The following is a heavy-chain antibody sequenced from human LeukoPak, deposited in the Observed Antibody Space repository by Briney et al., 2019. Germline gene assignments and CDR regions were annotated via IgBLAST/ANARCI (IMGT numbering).Heavy chain of an antibody. CDR1: GFTFSKYW. CDR2: INTDGTVT. J-gene: IGHJ4*02. D-gene: IGHD6-19*01. V-gene: IGHV3-74*01. CDR3: ATKQWLAPPPDS. Sequence: GGSLRLSCAASGFTFSKYWMLWVRQAPGKGLGSVSRINTDGTVTTYADSVKGRFTVSRDNSDNTMFLQMNSVRDEDTAVYYCATKQWLAPPPDSWGQGTPVTVSS.